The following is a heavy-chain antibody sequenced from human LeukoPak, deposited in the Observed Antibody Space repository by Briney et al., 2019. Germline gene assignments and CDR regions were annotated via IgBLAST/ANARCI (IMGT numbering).Heavy chain of an antibody. Sequence: GESLQISCQGSGYSFSIYWIAWVRQLPGEGLECMGIIYPDDSDTRYSPPFQGRVTISADKSINTAYLHWSSLEASDTAVYFCVRGGRDGYRYYDYWGQGTLVTVS. D-gene: IGHD5-24*01. CDR3: VRGGRDGYRYYDY. V-gene: IGHV5-51*01. CDR1: GYSFSIYW. J-gene: IGHJ4*02. CDR2: IYPDDSDT.